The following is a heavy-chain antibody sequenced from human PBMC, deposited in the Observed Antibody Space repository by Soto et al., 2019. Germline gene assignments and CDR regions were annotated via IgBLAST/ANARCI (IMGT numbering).Heavy chain of an antibody. Sequence: GESLKISCKGSGYSLTKYWVGWVRQMPGKGLEWMGIIYPDDSDTRYSPSFQGHVTISADKSISTAYLQWSSLKASDSATYYCARRDMLTGYVYFDYWGQGTQVTVSS. CDR2: IYPDDSDT. D-gene: IGHD3-9*01. J-gene: IGHJ4*02. V-gene: IGHV5-51*01. CDR3: ARRDMLTGYVYFDY. CDR1: GYSLTKYW.